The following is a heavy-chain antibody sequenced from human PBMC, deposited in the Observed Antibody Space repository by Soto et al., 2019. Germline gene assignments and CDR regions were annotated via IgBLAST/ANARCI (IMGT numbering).Heavy chain of an antibody. J-gene: IGHJ4*02. Sequence: SETLSLTCTVSGGSVSSGSYYWSWIRQPPGKGLEWIGYIYYSGSTNYNPSLKSRVTISVDTSKNQFSLKLSSVTAADTAVYYCARDSTRYDYVWGSYDYWGQGTLVTVSS. CDR1: GGSVSSGSYY. D-gene: IGHD3-16*01. CDR3: ARDSTRYDYVWGSYDY. CDR2: IYYSGST. V-gene: IGHV4-61*01.